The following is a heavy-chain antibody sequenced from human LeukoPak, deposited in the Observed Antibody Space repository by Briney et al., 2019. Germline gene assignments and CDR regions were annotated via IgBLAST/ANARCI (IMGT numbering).Heavy chain of an antibody. CDR3: ARRRIAAAGRKTYNWFDP. Sequence: ASVKVSCKASGYTFTSYDINWVRQVTGQGLEWMGWMNPNSGNTGYAQKFQGRVTMTRNTSISTAYMELSSLRSEDTAVYYCARRRIAAAGRKTYNWFDPWGQGTLVTVSS. J-gene: IGHJ5*02. D-gene: IGHD6-13*01. V-gene: IGHV1-8*01. CDR2: MNPNSGNT. CDR1: GYTFTSYD.